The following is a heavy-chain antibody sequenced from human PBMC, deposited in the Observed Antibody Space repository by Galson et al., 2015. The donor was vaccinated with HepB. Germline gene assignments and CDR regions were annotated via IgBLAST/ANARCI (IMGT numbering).Heavy chain of an antibody. J-gene: IGHJ4*02. Sequence: SLRLSCAASGFTFSSYAMSWVRQAPGKGLEWVSAISGSGGSTYYADSVKGRFTISRDNSKNTLYLQMNSLRAEDTAVYYCAKQEWELLIGRRDYWGQGTLVTVSS. CDR2: ISGSGGST. D-gene: IGHD1-26*01. CDR1: GFTFSSYA. CDR3: AKQEWELLIGRRDY. V-gene: IGHV3-23*01.